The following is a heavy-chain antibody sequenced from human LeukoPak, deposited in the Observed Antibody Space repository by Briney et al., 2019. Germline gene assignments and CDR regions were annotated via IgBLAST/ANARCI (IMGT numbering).Heavy chain of an antibody. CDR1: GGSFSGYY. D-gene: IGHD6-19*01. V-gene: IGHV4-34*01. Sequence: PSETLSLTCAVYGGSFSGYYWSWIRQPPGKGLEWIGEINHSGSTNYNPSLKSRVTISVDTSKNQFSLKLSSVTAADTAVYYCARVFSGWDHDAFDIWGQGTMVTVSS. J-gene: IGHJ3*02. CDR3: ARVFSGWDHDAFDI. CDR2: INHSGST.